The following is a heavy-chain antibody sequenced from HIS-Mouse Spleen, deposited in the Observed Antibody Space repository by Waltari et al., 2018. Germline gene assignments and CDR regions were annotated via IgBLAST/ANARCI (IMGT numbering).Heavy chain of an antibody. CDR3: ARGYSSSEDY. J-gene: IGHJ4*02. CDR2: ISSSSSYI. V-gene: IGHV3-21*01. Sequence: EVQLVESGGGLVKPGGSLRLSCAASGFTFRSYSLTWVRQAPGKGLEWVSSISSSSSYIYYADSVKGRLTISRDNAKNSLYLQMNSLRAEDTAVYYCARGYSSSEDYWGQGTLVTVSS. CDR1: GFTFRSYS. D-gene: IGHD6-13*01.